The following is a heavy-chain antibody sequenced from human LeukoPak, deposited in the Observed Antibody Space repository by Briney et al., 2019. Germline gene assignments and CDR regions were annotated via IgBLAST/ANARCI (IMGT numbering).Heavy chain of an antibody. J-gene: IGHJ3*02. CDR3: ARVNYYDSSGYFPEGAFDI. CDR1: GFTFSSYE. CDR2: ISSSGSTI. D-gene: IGHD3-22*01. Sequence: PGGSLRLSCAASGFTFSSYEMNWVRQAPGKGLEWVSYISSSGSTIYYADSVKGRFTISRDNAKNSLYLQMNSLRAEDTAVYYCARVNYYDSSGYFPEGAFDIWGQGTMVTVSS. V-gene: IGHV3-48*03.